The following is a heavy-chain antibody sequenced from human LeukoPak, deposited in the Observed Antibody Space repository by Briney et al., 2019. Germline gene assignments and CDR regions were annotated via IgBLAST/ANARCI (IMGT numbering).Heavy chain of an antibody. CDR1: GFTFDDYA. J-gene: IGHJ4*02. CDR2: ISWNSGSI. Sequence: GGSLRLSCAASGFTFDDYAMHWVRHAPGKGLEWVSGISWNSGSIGYADSVKGRFTISRDNAKNSLYLQMNSLRAEDTALYYCAKERLGNWGQGTLVTVS. CDR3: AKERLGN. V-gene: IGHV3-9*01.